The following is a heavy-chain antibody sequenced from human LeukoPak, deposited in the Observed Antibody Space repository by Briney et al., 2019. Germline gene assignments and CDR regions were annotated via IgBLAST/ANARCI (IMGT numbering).Heavy chain of an antibody. Sequence: SETLSLTCTVSGGSISSYYWSWIRQPPGKGLEWIGYIYYSGSTNYNPSLKSRVTISVDTSKNQFSLKLSSVTAADTAVYYCARAQWGINWFDPWGQGTLVTASS. CDR1: GGSISSYY. V-gene: IGHV4-59*12. J-gene: IGHJ5*02. CDR2: IYYSGST. D-gene: IGHD2-21*01. CDR3: ARAQWGINWFDP.